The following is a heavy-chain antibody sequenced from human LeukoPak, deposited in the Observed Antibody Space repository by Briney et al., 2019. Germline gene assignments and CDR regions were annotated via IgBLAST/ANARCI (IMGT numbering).Heavy chain of an antibody. Sequence: GGSLRLSCAASGFTFSDYYMSWIRQAPGKGLEWVSYISSSGSTMYYADSVKGRFTISRDNAKNSLYLQMDSLRAEDTAVYYCARVVVPAVPDAFDIWGQRTMVTVSS. V-gene: IGHV3-11*04. CDR1: GFTFSDYY. D-gene: IGHD2-2*01. CDR2: ISSSGSTM. CDR3: ARVVVPAVPDAFDI. J-gene: IGHJ3*02.